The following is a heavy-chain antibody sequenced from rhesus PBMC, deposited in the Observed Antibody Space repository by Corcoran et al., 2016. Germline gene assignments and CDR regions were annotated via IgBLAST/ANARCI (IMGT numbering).Heavy chain of an antibody. V-gene: IGHV4-65*01. D-gene: IGHD4-35*01. CDR2: IRGSSLST. Sequence: QVQLQASGPGLVKPSETLSLTCAVSGGSVRSSNWWSWIRQPPGKGLECIGYIRGSSLSTYDNPSLKSRVTISTDTAKNQFSLKLSSVTAADTSVYYCARDLYGNADWGQGVLVTVSS. CDR1: GGSVRSSNW. CDR3: ARDLYGNAD. J-gene: IGHJ4*01.